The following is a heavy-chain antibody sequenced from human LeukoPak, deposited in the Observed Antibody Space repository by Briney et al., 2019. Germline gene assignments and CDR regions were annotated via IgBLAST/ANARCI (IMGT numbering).Heavy chain of an antibody. CDR2: IYSGGST. D-gene: IGHD6-13*01. Sequence: GGSLRLSCAASGFTVSSYYMSWVRQAPGKGLEWVSVIYSGGSTYYADSVKGRLTISRDNSKNTLYLQMNSLRAEDTAVYYCARYSSGWYSPFDYWGQGTLVTVSS. V-gene: IGHV3-53*01. J-gene: IGHJ4*02. CDR3: ARYSSGWYSPFDY. CDR1: GFTVSSYY.